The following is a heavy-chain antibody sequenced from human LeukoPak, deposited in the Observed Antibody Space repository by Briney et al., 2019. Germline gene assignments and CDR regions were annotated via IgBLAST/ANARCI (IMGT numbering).Heavy chain of an antibody. V-gene: IGHV1-69*05. Sequence: GSSVKVSCKSCGGTFSSYAISGVGQAPGRGLEGMGGIIPIFCTENYAQKFKGRVTITTDESTSTAYMELSSLRSADTAVYYCARAREHYYDSSGYYRHDAFDIWGQGTMVTVSS. CDR3: ARAREHYYDSSGYYRHDAFDI. J-gene: IGHJ3*02. D-gene: IGHD3-22*01. CDR2: IIPIFCTE. CDR1: GGTFSSYA.